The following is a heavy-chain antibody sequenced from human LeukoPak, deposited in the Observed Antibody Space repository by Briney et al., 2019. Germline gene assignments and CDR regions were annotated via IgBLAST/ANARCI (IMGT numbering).Heavy chain of an antibody. CDR1: GFTFSSYW. D-gene: IGHD3-22*01. CDR2: IKQQGSEK. CDR3: SRTAPHYYDSSGLDAFDI. J-gene: IGHJ3*02. V-gene: IGHV3-7*01. Sequence: GGSLRLSCAASGFTFSSYWMSWVRQAPGKGLEWVANIKQQGSEKYYVDSVKGRFTRSRDNAKNSLYLQMTSLLAEDTAVYCCSRTAPHYYDSSGLDAFDIWGQGTMVTVSS.